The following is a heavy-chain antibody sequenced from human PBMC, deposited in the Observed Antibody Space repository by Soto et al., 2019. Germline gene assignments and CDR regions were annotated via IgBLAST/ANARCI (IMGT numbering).Heavy chain of an antibody. D-gene: IGHD3-22*01. CDR1: GYSFTSYW. J-gene: IGHJ3*02. V-gene: IGHV5-51*01. CDR2: IYPGDSDT. Sequence: GESLKISCKGSGYSFTSYWIGWVRQMPGKGLEWMGIIYPGDSDTRHSPSFQGQVTISADKSISTAYLQWSSLKASDTAMYYCAGPYYYDSSGYPLAGDAFDIWGQGTMVTVSS. CDR3: AGPYYYDSSGYPLAGDAFDI.